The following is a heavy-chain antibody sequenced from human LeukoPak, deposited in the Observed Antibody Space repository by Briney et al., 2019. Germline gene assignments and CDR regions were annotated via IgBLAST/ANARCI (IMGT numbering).Heavy chain of an antibody. CDR3: ARGSGSYIDY. V-gene: IGHV3-7*01. D-gene: IGHD1-26*01. CDR1: GFTFSNYW. J-gene: IGHJ4*02. CDR2: IKQDGSEK. Sequence: GGSLRLSCAASGFTFSNYWMTWVRQAPGKGLEWVANIKQDGSEKYYVDSVKGRFTISRDNAKISLFLEMKSLRAEDTAVYYCARGSGSYIDYWGQGTLVTVSS.